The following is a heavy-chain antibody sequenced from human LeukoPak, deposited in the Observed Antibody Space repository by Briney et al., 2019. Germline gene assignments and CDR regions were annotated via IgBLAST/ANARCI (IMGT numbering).Heavy chain of an antibody. V-gene: IGHV3-9*01. Sequence: PGRSLRLSCAASGFTFSSYGMHWVRHAPGKGLEWVSGISWNSGSIGYADSVKGRFTISRDNAKNSLYLQMNSLRAEDTALYYCAKGQTYYYDSSRRGFDYWGQGTLVTVSS. CDR3: AKGQTYYYDSSRRGFDY. D-gene: IGHD3-22*01. CDR2: ISWNSGSI. CDR1: GFTFSSYG. J-gene: IGHJ4*02.